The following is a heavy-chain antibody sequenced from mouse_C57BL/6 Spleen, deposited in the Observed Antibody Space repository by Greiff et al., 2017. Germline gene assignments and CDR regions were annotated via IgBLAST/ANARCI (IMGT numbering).Heavy chain of an antibody. J-gene: IGHJ2*01. Sequence: QVQLQQPGAELVMPGASVKLSCKASGYTFTSYWMHWVKQRPGQGLEWIGEIDPSDSYTNYHQKFKGKSTLTVDKSSGTAYMQLSSLTSEDSAVYYCARSNGNYYFDYWGQGTTLTVSA. CDR2: IDPSDSYT. CDR1: GYTFTSYW. CDR3: ARSNGNYYFDY. V-gene: IGHV1-69*01. D-gene: IGHD2-1*01.